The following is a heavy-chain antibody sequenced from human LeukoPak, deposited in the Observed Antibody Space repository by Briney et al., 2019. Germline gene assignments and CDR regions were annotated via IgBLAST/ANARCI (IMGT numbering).Heavy chain of an antibody. J-gene: IGHJ3*02. CDR1: GGSISSSNW. D-gene: IGHD4-17*01. Sequence: PSETLSLTCAVSGGSISSSNWWSWVRPPPGKGLEWIGEIYHSGSTNYNPSLKSRVTISVDKSKNQFSLKLSSVTAADTAVYYCARVPDYVDAFDIWGQGTMVTVSS. CDR2: IYHSGST. V-gene: IGHV4-4*02. CDR3: ARVPDYVDAFDI.